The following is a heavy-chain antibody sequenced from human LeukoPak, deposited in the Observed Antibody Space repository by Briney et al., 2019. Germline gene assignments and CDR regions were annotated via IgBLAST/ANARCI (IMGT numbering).Heavy chain of an antibody. Sequence: QPGGSLRLSCAASGFTFSTYEMNWVRQAPGKGLEWISYISTSGSAIYYADSVKGRFTISTDNVKNSLYPQMNSLRAEDTAVYYCARATTTVASFGYWGQGTLVTVSS. D-gene: IGHD4-23*01. CDR1: GFTFSTYE. CDR2: ISTSGSAI. CDR3: ARATTTVASFGY. V-gene: IGHV3-48*03. J-gene: IGHJ4*02.